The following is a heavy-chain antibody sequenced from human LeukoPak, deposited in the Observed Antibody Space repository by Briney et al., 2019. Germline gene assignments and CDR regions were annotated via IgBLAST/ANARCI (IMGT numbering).Heavy chain of an antibody. V-gene: IGHV1-18*01. CDR1: GYTFGVHG. D-gene: IGHD3-9*01. CDR2: IAPYEGDR. Sequence: ASVKVSCKVSGYTFGVHGLSWVRQAPDQGLEWLGWIAPYEGDRQYTPKLQDRIIVTADTATTTVYMELKNLRIDDTAVYYCASNFIRTGYFGEYYLHWGQGTQVVVSS. J-gene: IGHJ1*01. CDR3: ASNFIRTGYFGEYYLH.